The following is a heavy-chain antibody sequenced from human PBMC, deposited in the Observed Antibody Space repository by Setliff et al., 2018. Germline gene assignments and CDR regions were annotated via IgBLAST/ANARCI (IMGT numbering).Heavy chain of an antibody. D-gene: IGHD2-15*01. J-gene: IGHJ4*02. CDR2: INAGNGNT. CDR3: ARSGGSNWQTKLDY. V-gene: IGHV1-3*03. Sequence: ASVKVSCKASGYTFTSYYMHWVRQAPGQRLEWMGWINAGNGNTKYSQEFQDRVTITRDTSASIAFMELSSLRSEDMAVYYCARSGGSNWQTKLDYWGQGTLVTVSS. CDR1: GYTFTSYY.